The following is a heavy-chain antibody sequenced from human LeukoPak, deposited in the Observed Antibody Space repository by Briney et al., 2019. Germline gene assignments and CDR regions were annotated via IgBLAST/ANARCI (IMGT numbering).Heavy chain of an antibody. J-gene: IGHJ4*02. CDR3: TRELGAFDY. V-gene: IGHV3-23*01. CDR1: GFTFSSYS. D-gene: IGHD1-26*01. Sequence: GGSLRLSCAASGFTFSSYSMNWVRQAPGKGLEWVSAISGSGGSTYYADSVKGRFTISRDNSKNTLYLQMNSLKTEDTAVYYCTRELGAFDYWGQGTLVTVSS. CDR2: ISGSGGST.